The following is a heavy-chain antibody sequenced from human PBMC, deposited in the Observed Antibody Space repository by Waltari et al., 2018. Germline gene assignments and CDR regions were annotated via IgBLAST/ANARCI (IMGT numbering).Heavy chain of an antibody. D-gene: IGHD5-18*01. CDR3: ARDERGYSYRRLVYYGMDV. CDR2: IYYSGST. CDR1: GGSISSSSYY. V-gene: IGHV4-39*02. J-gene: IGHJ6*02. Sequence: QVQLQESGPGLVKPSGTLSLTCAVSGGSISSSSYYWGWIRQPPGKGLEWIGSIYYSGSTYYNPSLKRRVTISVDTSKNQFSLKLSSVTAEDTAVYYCARDERGYSYRRLVYYGMDVWGQGTTVIVSS.